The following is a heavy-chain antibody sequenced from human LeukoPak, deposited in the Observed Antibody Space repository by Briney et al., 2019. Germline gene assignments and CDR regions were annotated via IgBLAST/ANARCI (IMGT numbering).Heavy chain of an antibody. Sequence: PGKSLRLSCAASGFTFSSYDMHWVRQAPGKGLEWVAIIWYDGSDKYYGDSVKGRFTISRDNAKNSLYLQMNSLRAEDTAVYYCARDSAARGYCSSTSCYPHWGQGTLVTVSS. D-gene: IGHD2-2*01. CDR3: ARDSAARGYCSSTSCYPH. CDR2: IWYDGSDK. CDR1: GFTFSSYD. J-gene: IGHJ1*01. V-gene: IGHV3-33*01.